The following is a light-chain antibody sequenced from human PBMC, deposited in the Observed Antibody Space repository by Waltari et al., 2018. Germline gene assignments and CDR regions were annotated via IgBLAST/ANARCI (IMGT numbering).Light chain of an antibody. J-gene: IGKJ2*01. CDR1: QSLTKRY. CDR2: GAS. CDR3: QQYGSSILYT. V-gene: IGKV3-20*01. Sequence: EVVLTQSPGTLSLSPGEKATLSCRASQSLTKRYLAWYQQKPGQAPRLLIYGASSRAAGIPDRFSGSGSGTDVTLTINRLEPDDFAVYYCQQYGSSILYTFGQGTKLEIK.